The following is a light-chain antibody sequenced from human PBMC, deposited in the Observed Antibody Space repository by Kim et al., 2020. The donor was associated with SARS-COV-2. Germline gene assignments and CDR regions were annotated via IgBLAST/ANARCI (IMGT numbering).Light chain of an antibody. Sequence: EIVMTQSPATLSVSPGERATLSCRASQSVSSNLAWYQQKPGQAPRLLIYGASTRATGIPARFSGSGSGTEFTLTISSRQSEDFAVYYCQQYNNWPPTYTFGQGTKLEI. J-gene: IGKJ2*01. CDR2: GAS. CDR1: QSVSSN. V-gene: IGKV3-15*01. CDR3: QQYNNWPPTYT.